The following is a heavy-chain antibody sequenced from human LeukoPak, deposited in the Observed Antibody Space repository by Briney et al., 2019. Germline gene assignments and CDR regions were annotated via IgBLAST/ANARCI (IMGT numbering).Heavy chain of an antibody. CDR2: IWYDGGYK. V-gene: IGHV3-33*01. Sequence: GGSLRLSCAASGFTFSNYGMHWVRQTPGKGLEWVAGIWYDGGYKYYADSVKGRFTISRDNSKNTLFLQMDSLRAEDTAVYYCARNYYDSSGYQEATFNYWGQGTLVTVSS. D-gene: IGHD3-22*01. J-gene: IGHJ4*02. CDR1: GFTFSNYG. CDR3: ARNYYDSSGYQEATFNY.